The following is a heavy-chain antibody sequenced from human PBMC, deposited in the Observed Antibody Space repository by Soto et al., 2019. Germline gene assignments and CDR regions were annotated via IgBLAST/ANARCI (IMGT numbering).Heavy chain of an antibody. Sequence: PGGSLRLSCAASGFTFSSYAMHWVRQAPGKGLEYVAAIRCNGSNTYYANSVKGRFTISRDNSKNTLYLQMNSLRAEDTAVYYCAKDLLRWQAVFDYWGQGTLVTVSS. J-gene: IGHJ4*02. CDR1: GFTFSSYA. V-gene: IGHV3-64*04. CDR3: AKDLLRWQAVFDY. CDR2: IRCNGSNT. D-gene: IGHD4-17*01.